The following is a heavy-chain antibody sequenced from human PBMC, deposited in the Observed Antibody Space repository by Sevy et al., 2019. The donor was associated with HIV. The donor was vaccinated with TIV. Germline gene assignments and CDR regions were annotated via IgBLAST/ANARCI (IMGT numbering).Heavy chain of an antibody. V-gene: IGHV3-11*06. CDR1: GFTFSDYY. CDR3: AIDRVDIVVVVAATSDAFDI. Sequence: GGSLRLSCAASGFTFSDYYMSWIRQAPGKGLEWVSYISSSSSYTNYADSVKGRFTISRDNAKNSLYLQMNSLRAEDTAVYYCAIDRVDIVVVVAATSDAFDIWGQGTMVTVSS. D-gene: IGHD2-15*01. J-gene: IGHJ3*02. CDR2: ISSSSSYT.